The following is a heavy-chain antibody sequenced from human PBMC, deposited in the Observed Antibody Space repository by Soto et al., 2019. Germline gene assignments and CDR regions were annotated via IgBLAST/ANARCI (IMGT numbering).Heavy chain of an antibody. CDR1: GYSISSGYY. CDR2: IYHSGST. J-gene: IGHJ6*02. CDR3: ARAGSSWKGDYYYGMDV. Sequence: PSETLSLTCAVSGYSISSGYYWGWIRQPPGKGLEWIGSIYHSGSTYYNPSLKSRVTISVDTSKNQFSLKLSSVTAADTAVYYCARAGSSWKGDYYYGMDVWGQGTTVTVSS. V-gene: IGHV4-38-2*01. D-gene: IGHD6-13*01.